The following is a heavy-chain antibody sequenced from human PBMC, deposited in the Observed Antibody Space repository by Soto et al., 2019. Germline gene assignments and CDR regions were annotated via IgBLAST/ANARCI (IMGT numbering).Heavy chain of an antibody. V-gene: IGHV3-21*06. CDR1: GFTFNTYW. Sequence: GGSMRLSCAASGFTFNTYWMTWVRQAPGKGLEWVSSISSSSSYIYYADSVKGRFTISRDNAKNSLYLQMNSLRAEDTAVYYSARVGFSAVVGANDYWGQGNMVTVSS. CDR2: ISSSSSYI. D-gene: IGHD2-15*01. CDR3: ARVGFSAVVGANDY. J-gene: IGHJ4*02.